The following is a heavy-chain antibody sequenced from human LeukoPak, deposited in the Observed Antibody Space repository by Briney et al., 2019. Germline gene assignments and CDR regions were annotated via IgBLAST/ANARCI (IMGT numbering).Heavy chain of an antibody. CDR1: GDAVSSNSAA. D-gene: IGHD3-10*01. V-gene: IGHV6-1*01. CDR2: TYYRSKWYN. J-gene: IGHJ4*02. Sequence: PSQTLSLTCAISGDAVSSNSAAWDWIRQSPSRSLEWPGRTYYRSKWYNDYAVSVKSRITINPDTSKNQFSLQLNAVTPEDTAVYYCVRELYFGSGTYYPAFDSWGQGTLVTVSS. CDR3: VRELYFGSGTYYPAFDS.